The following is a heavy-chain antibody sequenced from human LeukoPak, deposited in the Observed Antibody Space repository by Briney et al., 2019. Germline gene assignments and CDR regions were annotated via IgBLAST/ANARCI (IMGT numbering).Heavy chain of an antibody. CDR3: ASTPGYCTTTTCFEYFQH. Sequence: PGGSLRLSCAASGFTFSSHWMHWVRQAPGKGPVWVSRINSDGSSTTYADSVKGRFTISRDNAKNTLYLQMNSLRAEDTAVYYCASTPGYCTTTTCFEYFQHWGQGTLVTVSS. V-gene: IGHV3-74*01. CDR1: GFTFSSHW. D-gene: IGHD2-2*03. CDR2: INSDGSST. J-gene: IGHJ1*01.